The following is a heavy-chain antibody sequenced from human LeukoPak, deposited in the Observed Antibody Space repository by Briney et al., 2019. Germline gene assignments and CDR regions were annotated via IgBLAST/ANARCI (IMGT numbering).Heavy chain of an antibody. D-gene: IGHD3-22*01. CDR2: IRYDGSNK. Sequence: GGSLRLSCAASGFTFSSYGMHWVRQAPGKGLEWVAFIRYDGSNKYYADPVKGRFTISRDNSKNTLYLQMNSLRAEDTAVYYCAKKGSAPDYYDSSGHLRSWGQGTLVTVSS. J-gene: IGHJ4*02. CDR1: GFTFSSYG. V-gene: IGHV3-30*02. CDR3: AKKGSAPDYYDSSGHLRS.